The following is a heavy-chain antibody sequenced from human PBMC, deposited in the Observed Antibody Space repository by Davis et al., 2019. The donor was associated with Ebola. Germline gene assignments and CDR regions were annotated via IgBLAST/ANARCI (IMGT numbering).Heavy chain of an antibody. V-gene: IGHV3-23*01. CDR3: AKVHPPTTVTTGWFDP. J-gene: IGHJ5*02. CDR2: ISVRSIT. D-gene: IGHD4-17*01. CDR1: GFIFSSYA. Sequence: PGGSLRLSCAASGFIFSSYAMSWVRQAPGKGLEWVSSISVRSITYYADSVKGRFTISRENSKNTLYLQMNSLRAEDTAVYYCAKVHPPTTVTTGWFDPWGQGTLVTVSS.